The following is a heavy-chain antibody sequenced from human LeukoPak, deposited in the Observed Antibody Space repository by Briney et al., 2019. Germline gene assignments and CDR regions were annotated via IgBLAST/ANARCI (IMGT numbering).Heavy chain of an antibody. CDR3: AREFVYYYDSSGPIDY. J-gene: IGHJ4*02. CDR1: GYTFTSYG. Sequence: VASVKVPCKASGYTFTSYGISWVRQAPGQGLEWMGWISAYNGNTNYAQKLQGRVTMTTDTSTSTAYMELRSLKSDDTAVYYCAREFVYYYDSSGPIDYWGQGTLVTVSS. CDR2: ISAYNGNT. D-gene: IGHD3-22*01. V-gene: IGHV1-18*01.